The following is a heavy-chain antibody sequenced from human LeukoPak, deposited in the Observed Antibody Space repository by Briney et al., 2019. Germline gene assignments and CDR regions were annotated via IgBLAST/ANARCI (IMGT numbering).Heavy chain of an antibody. V-gene: IGHV4-30-2*01. D-gene: IGHD3-22*01. J-gene: IGHJ3*01. CDR2: IYQSGRT. CDR3: ARALSPPYYDTSGYAFDF. Sequence: SPTLSLTCAVSGGSISSGDYSWSWIRQPPGKGLEWIGYIYQSGRTYYNPSLKSRVTISVDRSKNQFSLKLSSVTAADTAVYYCARALSPPYYDTSGYAFDFWGQGTMVTVSS. CDR1: GGSISSGDYS.